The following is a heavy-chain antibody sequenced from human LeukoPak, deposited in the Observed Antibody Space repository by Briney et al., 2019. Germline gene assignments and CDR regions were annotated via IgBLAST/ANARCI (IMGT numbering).Heavy chain of an antibody. CDR3: ARGSPNGSGYFYGVDV. V-gene: IGHV3-30*04. J-gene: IGHJ6*02. D-gene: IGHD3-10*01. CDR2: ISKDGIDK. Sequence: PGRSLRLSCAASGFTLSTYAMHWVRQAPGKGLEWVAVISKDGIDKYYADSVKGRFTISRDNSKNTLYLQMNSLRAEDTAVYYCARGSPNGSGYFYGVDVWGQGTTVTVSS. CDR1: GFTLSTYA.